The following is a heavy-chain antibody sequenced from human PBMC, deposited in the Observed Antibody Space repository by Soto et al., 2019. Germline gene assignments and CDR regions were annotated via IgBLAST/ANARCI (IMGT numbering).Heavy chain of an antibody. CDR2: ISAYNGYT. D-gene: IGHD6-13*01. CDR1: GYTFTTYG. V-gene: IGHV1-18*01. J-gene: IGHJ4*02. CDR3: ARGRGDGSIWYVAY. Sequence: ASVKVSCKASGYTFTTYGITWVRQAPGQGLEWMGWISAYNGYTNYAQKLQGRVTMTTDTSTSTAYMELGSLRSDGTAVYYCARGRGDGSIWYVAYWGQGTLVTVSS.